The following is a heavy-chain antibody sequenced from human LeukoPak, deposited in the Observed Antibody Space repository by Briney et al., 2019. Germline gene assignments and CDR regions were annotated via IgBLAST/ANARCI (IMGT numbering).Heavy chain of an antibody. CDR3: ARDNGWKNDAFDI. D-gene: IGHD2-8*01. CDR2: INPSGGST. J-gene: IGHJ3*02. Sequence: ASVKVSCKASGYIFTSYYMHWVRQAPGQGLEWMGIINPSGGSTSYAQKFQGRVTMTRDMSTSTVYMELSSLRAEDTALYFCARDNGWKNDAFDIWGQGTMVTVSS. CDR1: GYIFTSYY. V-gene: IGHV1-46*01.